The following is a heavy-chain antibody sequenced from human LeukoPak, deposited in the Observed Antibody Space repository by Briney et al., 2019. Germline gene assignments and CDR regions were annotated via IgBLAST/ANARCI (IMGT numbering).Heavy chain of an antibody. CDR1: GGSISSGGYY. V-gene: IGHV4-30-2*01. J-gene: IGHJ4*02. CDR2: IYHSGST. CDR3: ARLAWGRLDY. Sequence: PSETLSLTCTVSGGSISSGGYYWSWIRQPPGKGLEWIGYIYHSGSTYYNPSLKSRVTISVDRSKNQFSLKLSSVAAADTAVYYCARLAWGRLDYWGQGTLVTVSS. D-gene: IGHD7-27*01.